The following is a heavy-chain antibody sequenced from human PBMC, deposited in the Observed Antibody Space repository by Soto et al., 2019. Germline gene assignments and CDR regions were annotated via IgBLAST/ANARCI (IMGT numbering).Heavy chain of an antibody. CDR2: ISYDGSNK. CDR3: VGGQYYFHY. D-gene: IGHD3-10*01. Sequence: QVQLVESGGGVVQPGRSLRLSCAASGFPCTTYGMHWVREGPGKGLEWVAVISYDGSNKYYADSVKGRFTISRDNSKNTLYLQMNSLRPEDTALYYCVGGQYYFHYRGQGTLVTVSS. V-gene: IGHV3-30*03. CDR1: GFPCTTYG. J-gene: IGHJ4*02.